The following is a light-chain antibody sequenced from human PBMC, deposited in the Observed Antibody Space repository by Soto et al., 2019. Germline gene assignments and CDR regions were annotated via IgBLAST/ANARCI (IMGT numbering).Light chain of an antibody. CDR1: QSMSSW. CDR3: QQYTTYPYT. Sequence: DIQMTQSPSTLSASVGDRVTITCRASQSMSSWLAWYQQKPGKAPKLLIYDASSLESGVPSRFSGSGSGTEFTLTISSLQPDDFATYYCQQYTTYPYTFGQGTKLEIK. CDR2: DAS. V-gene: IGKV1-5*01. J-gene: IGKJ2*01.